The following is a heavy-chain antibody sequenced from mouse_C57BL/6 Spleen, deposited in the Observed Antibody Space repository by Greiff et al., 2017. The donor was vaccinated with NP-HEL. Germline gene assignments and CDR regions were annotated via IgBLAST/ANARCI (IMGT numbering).Heavy chain of an antibody. CDR2: IRLKSDNYAT. CDR1: GFTFSNYW. CDR3: TGGITTVVAPYFDY. D-gene: IGHD1-1*01. Sequence: EVKLVESGGGLVQPGGSMKLSCVASGFTFSNYWMNWVRQSPEKGLEWVAQIRLKSDNYATHYAESVKGRFTISRDDSKSSVYLQMNNLRAEDTGIYYCTGGITTVVAPYFDYWGQGTTRTVSS. V-gene: IGHV6-3*01. J-gene: IGHJ2*01.